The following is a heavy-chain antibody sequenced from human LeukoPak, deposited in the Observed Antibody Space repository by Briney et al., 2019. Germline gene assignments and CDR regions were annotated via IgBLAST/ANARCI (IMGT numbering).Heavy chain of an antibody. CDR1: GYTLTELS. D-gene: IGHD3-10*01. CDR3: ATTPRRLNGEFLKLSTNWFDP. J-gene: IGHJ5*02. CDR2: FDPEDGET. V-gene: IGHV1-24*01. Sequence: ASVKVSCKVSGYTLTELSMHWVRQAPGKGLEWMGGFDPEDGETIYAQKFQGRVTMTEDTSTDTAYMELSSLRSEDTAVYYCATTPRRLNGEFLKLSTNWFDPWGQGTLVTVSS.